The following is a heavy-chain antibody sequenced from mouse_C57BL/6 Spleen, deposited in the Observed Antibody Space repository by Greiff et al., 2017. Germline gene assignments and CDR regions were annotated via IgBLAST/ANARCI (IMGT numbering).Heavy chain of an antibody. CDR3: TWRFDY. J-gene: IGHJ2*01. V-gene: IGHV14-4*01. CDR1: GFNIKDDY. Sequence: EVKLVESGAELVRPGASVKLSCTASGFNIKDDYMHWVKQRPEQGLEWIGWIDPENGDTEYASKFQGKATITADTSSNTAYLQLSSLTSEDTAVYYCTWRFDYWGQGTTLTVSS. CDR2: IDPENGDT.